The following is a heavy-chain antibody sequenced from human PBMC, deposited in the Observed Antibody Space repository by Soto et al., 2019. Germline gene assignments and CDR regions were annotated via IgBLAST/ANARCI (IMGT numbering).Heavy chain of an antibody. CDR2: INHSGST. CDR3: ASFAYYDILTGYSHDY. Sequence: QVQLQQWGAGLLKPSETLSLTCAVYGGSFSGYYWSWIRQPPGKGLEWIGEINHSGSTNYNPSLKSRVTISVDTSKNQFSLKLSSVTAADTAVDYCASFAYYDILTGYSHDYWGQGTLVTVSS. V-gene: IGHV4-34*01. J-gene: IGHJ4*02. CDR1: GGSFSGYY. D-gene: IGHD3-9*01.